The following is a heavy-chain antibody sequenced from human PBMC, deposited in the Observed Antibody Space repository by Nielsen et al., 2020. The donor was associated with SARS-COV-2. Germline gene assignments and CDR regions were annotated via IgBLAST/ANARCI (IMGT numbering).Heavy chain of an antibody. J-gene: IGHJ6*02. Sequence: GESLKISCAASGFTLTTFGMHWVRQAPGKGLEWVAVVSKDGSDKYYADSVKGRFIISRDNSKNTLYLQMNRLRLEDTAVYSCVGGDLYSRGPYYYYGLDVWGQGTTVTVSS. CDR1: GFTLTTFG. V-gene: IGHV3-30*03. D-gene: IGHD6-19*01. CDR2: VSKDGSDK. CDR3: VGGDLYSRGPYYYYGLDV.